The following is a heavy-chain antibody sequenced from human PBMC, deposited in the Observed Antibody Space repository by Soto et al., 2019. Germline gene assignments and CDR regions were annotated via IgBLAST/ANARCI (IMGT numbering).Heavy chain of an antibody. Sequence: SETLSLTCAVYGVSFSGYYWIWIRQPPGKGLEWTGEINHSGSTNYNPPLKSRVTISVDTSKNQFSLKLSSVTAADTAVYYCAREGYYYYGMDVWGQGTTVTVSS. CDR2: INHSGST. J-gene: IGHJ6*02. V-gene: IGHV4-34*01. CDR1: GVSFSGYY. CDR3: AREGYYYYGMDV.